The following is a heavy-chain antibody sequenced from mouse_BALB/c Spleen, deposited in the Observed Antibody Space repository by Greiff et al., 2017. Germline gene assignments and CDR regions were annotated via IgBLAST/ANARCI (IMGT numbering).Heavy chain of an antibody. CDR1: GYTFSSYW. D-gene: IGHD2-4*01. J-gene: IGHJ3*01. V-gene: IGHV1-9*01. CDR2: FLPGSGST. Sequence: QVQLQQSGAELMKPGASVKISCKATGYTFSSYWIEWVKQRPGHGLEWIGEFLPGSGSTNYNEKFKGKATFTADTSSNTAYMQLSSLTSEDSAVYYCARRSTMITGFAYWGQGTLVTVSA. CDR3: ARRSTMITGFAY.